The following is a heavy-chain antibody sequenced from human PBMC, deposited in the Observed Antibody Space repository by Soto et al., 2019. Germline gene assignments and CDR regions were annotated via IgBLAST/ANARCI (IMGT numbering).Heavy chain of an antibody. J-gene: IGHJ5*02. Sequence: PSETLSLTCTVSGGSISGSSYYCGWFRQPPGKGLEWIGSIYYSGSTYYSPSLKSRVTISVDTSKNQFSLKLSSVTAADTAVYYCARLAVHSTYYDFWSGYYWWFDPWGQGTLVTVSS. D-gene: IGHD3-3*01. CDR2: IYYSGST. CDR1: GGSISGSSYY. CDR3: ARLAVHSTYYDFWSGYYWWFDP. V-gene: IGHV4-39*01.